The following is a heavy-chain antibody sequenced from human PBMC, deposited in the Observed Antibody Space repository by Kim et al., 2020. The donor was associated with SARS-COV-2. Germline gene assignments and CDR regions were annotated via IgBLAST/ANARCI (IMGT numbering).Heavy chain of an antibody. D-gene: IGHD1-1*01. V-gene: IGHV3-30-3*01. Sequence: GGSLRLSCAASGFTFRSYAMHWVRQAPGKGLEWVAVISHDGNNKYNADSVKGRFTISRDNSKNTLYLQMNSLRSEDTAVYFCATEVRRSSFDYWGQGTLVTVSS. CDR3: ATEVRRSSFDY. CDR2: ISHDGNNK. CDR1: GFTFRSYA. J-gene: IGHJ4*02.